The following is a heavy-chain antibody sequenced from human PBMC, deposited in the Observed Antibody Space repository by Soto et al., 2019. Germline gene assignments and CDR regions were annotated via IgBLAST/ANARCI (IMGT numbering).Heavy chain of an antibody. V-gene: IGHV1-8*02. CDR1: GYTFASYA. D-gene: IGHD2-15*01. CDR3: ARGRSVVDLFDI. Sequence: ASVKVSCKASGYTFASYAISWVRKATGQGLEWMGWMNPNSGNTGYAQKFQGRVTMTRNTSISTAYMELSSLRSEDTAVYYCARGRSVVDLFDIWGQGTMVTVSS. CDR2: MNPNSGNT. J-gene: IGHJ3*02.